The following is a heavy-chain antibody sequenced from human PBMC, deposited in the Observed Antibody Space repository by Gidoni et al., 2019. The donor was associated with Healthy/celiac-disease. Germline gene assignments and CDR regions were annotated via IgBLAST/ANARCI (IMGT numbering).Heavy chain of an antibody. CDR2: INHSSST. CDR1: GGSFSGYY. V-gene: IGHV4-34*01. Sequence: QVQLQQWGAGLLKPSETLSLTCAVYGGSFSGYYWSWIRQPPGKGLEWIGEINHSSSTHYNPSLNSRVTISVDTSKNQFSLKLSSVTAADTAVYYCARAGNLGYCSGGSCRRDAFDIWGQGTMVTVSS. J-gene: IGHJ3*02. CDR3: ARAGNLGYCSGGSCRRDAFDI. D-gene: IGHD2-15*01.